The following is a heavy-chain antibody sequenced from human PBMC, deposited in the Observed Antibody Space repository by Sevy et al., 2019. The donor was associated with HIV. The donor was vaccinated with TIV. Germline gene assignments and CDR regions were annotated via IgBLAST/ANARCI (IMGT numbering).Heavy chain of an antibody. CDR1: GGSISSYY. V-gene: IGHV4-59*01. J-gene: IGHJ4*02. CDR3: ARSGGSLKYFDY. CDR2: IYYSGST. Sequence: SETLSLTCTVSGGSISSYYWSWIRQPPGKGLEWIGYIYYSGSTNYNPSLKSRVTISVDTSKNQFSLKLSSVTAADTAVYYCARSGGSLKYFDYWCQGTLVTVSS. D-gene: IGHD2-15*01.